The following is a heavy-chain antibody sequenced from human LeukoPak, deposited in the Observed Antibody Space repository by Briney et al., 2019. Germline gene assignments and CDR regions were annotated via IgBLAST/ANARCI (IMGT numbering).Heavy chain of an antibody. J-gene: IGHJ4*02. D-gene: IGHD3-22*01. Sequence: SVKVSCKASGGTFSSYAISWVRQAPGQGLEWMGGIIPTFGTANYAQKFQGRVTITADESTSTAYMELSSLRSEDTAVYYCARAIYYYHSSGYYYVTPFGYWDQGTLVTVSS. CDR2: IIPTFGTA. CDR1: GGTFSSYA. V-gene: IGHV1-69*01. CDR3: ARAIYYYHSSGYYYVTPFGY.